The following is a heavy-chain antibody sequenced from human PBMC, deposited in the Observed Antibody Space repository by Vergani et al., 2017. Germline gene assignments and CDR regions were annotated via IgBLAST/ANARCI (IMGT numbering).Heavy chain of an antibody. CDR2: IKNTGDST. Sequence: EVQLLQSKGAVVQPGGSLRLSCVASGFTFSSHAMSWVRQGHGQGLEWVSSIKNTGDSTHYADSLKGRFTISLDNSKNTLYSKMKRLRVEDTAVYYCGRGSDNYNWGQGTLVTVSS. J-gene: IGHJ4*02. CDR1: GFTFSSHA. V-gene: IGHV3-23*01. CDR3: GRGSDNYN. D-gene: IGHD5-24*01.